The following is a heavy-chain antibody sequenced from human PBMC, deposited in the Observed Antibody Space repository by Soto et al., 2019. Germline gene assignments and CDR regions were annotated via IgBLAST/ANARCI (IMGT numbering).Heavy chain of an antibody. CDR3: AKAAYYYGSGSYFPFDY. Sequence: EVQLLESGGGLVQPGGSLRLSCAASGFTFSSHGMSWVRQAPGKGLEWVSSISGSGGSTYYADSVKGRFTISRDNSKNSLSLQMNSRRVEDIAVYYCAKAAYYYGSGSYFPFDYWRQGTLVTVSS. CDR1: GFTFSSHG. CDR2: ISGSGGST. D-gene: IGHD3-10*01. J-gene: IGHJ4*02. V-gene: IGHV3-23*01.